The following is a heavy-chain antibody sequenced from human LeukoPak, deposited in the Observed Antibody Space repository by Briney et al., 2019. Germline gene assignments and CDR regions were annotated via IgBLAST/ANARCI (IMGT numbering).Heavy chain of an antibody. Sequence: GGPLRLSCVASGFTFSSYWMSWVRQTPGKGLEWVANIKQDGSEKNYVDSVKGRFTISRDNAKNSLYLQMNSLRADDTAVYYCARERGSGSYHPFDPWGQGTLATVSS. CDR2: IKQDGSEK. D-gene: IGHD3-10*01. J-gene: IGHJ5*02. CDR1: GFTFSSYW. CDR3: ARERGSGSYHPFDP. V-gene: IGHV3-7*01.